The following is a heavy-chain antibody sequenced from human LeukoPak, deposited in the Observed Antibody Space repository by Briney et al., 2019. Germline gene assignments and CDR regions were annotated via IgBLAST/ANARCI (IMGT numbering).Heavy chain of an antibody. J-gene: IGHJ4*02. CDR1: AIKFRSYA. Sequence: GGSLRLSCAASAIKFRSYAMNSVRQAPGRGLEWVSGITASGSSTYYADSVEGRFTISRENSKNTLNLQMNNLRADDTAIYYCLEFDINLIKVSPLWGQGTLVTVSS. V-gene: IGHV3-23*01. CDR3: LEFDINLIKVSPL. D-gene: IGHD3-9*01. CDR2: ITASGSST.